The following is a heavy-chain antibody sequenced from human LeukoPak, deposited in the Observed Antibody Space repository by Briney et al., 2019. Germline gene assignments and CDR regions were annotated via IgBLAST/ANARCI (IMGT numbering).Heavy chain of an antibody. CDR2: IYYNGNT. CDR3: AKTYRARGYTYGYFDY. Sequence: PSETLSLTCTVSGGSISSYYWGWIRQPPGKGLEWIGNIYYNGNTYYNPSLKSRVTISVDTSKNQFSLKLSSVTAADTAVYYCAKTYRARGYTYGYFDYWGQGTLVTVSS. J-gene: IGHJ4*02. V-gene: IGHV4-59*04. CDR1: GGSISSYY. D-gene: IGHD5-18*01.